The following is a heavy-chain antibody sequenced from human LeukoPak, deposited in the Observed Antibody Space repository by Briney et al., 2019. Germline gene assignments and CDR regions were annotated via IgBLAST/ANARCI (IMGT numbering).Heavy chain of an antibody. CDR2: ISGSGGST. Sequence: GGSLRLSCAASGFTFSSYAMSWVRQAPGKGLEWVSAISGSGGSTYYADSVRGRFTISRDNAKNTLYLQMNSLRVEDTAVYYCARDPHGVGGGPHDAFDMWGQGTMVTVSS. J-gene: IGHJ3*02. V-gene: IGHV3-23*01. CDR1: GFTFSSYA. D-gene: IGHD2-15*01. CDR3: ARDPHGVGGGPHDAFDM.